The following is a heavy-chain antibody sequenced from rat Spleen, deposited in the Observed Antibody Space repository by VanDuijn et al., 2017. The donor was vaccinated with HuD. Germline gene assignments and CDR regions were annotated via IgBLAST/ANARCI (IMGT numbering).Heavy chain of an antibody. CDR3: STRGEQISLWFAF. Sequence: EVKLVESGGGLVQPGRSLKLSCAASGFNFNDHWMGWVRQAPGKGLEWIGEINKDSSTIKYTPSLKDKFTISRDNAQNTLYLQMDSLTSEDTATYYCSTRGEQISLWFAFWGQGTLVTVSS. CDR1: GFNFNDHW. CDR2: INKDSSTI. V-gene: IGHV4-2*01. J-gene: IGHJ3*01. D-gene: IGHD1-2*01.